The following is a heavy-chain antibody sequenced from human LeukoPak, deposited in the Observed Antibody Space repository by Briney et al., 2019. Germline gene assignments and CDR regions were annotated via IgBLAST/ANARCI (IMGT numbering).Heavy chain of an antibody. V-gene: IGHV4-4*02. CDR3: ARDSVEQWLVNPVFDP. Sequence: SETVSLTCAVSGGPISSRNWGSSVRQSPGSGLEWIGEIYHSGSTNYNPSLKSRVTISVDKSKNQFSLKLSSVTAADTAVYYCARDSVEQWLVNPVFDPWGQGTLVTVSS. J-gene: IGHJ5*02. CDR1: GGPISSRNW. D-gene: IGHD6-19*01. CDR2: IYHSGST.